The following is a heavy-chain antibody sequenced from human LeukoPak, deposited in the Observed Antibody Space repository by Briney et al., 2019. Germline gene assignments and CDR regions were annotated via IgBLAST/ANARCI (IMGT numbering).Heavy chain of an antibody. Sequence: GGSLRLSCAAAGFTFSTYWMSWVRQAPGTGLEWVANIKDVGYEKHYGDSVKGRFTISRDNATRSLYLQLNSLRAEDTAVYYWRSDNGGSGTVDWGQGTLVTVSS. J-gene: IGHJ4*02. CDR2: IKDVGYEK. CDR1: GFTFSTYW. D-gene: IGHD6-19*01. CDR3: RSDNGGSGTVD. V-gene: IGHV3-7*05.